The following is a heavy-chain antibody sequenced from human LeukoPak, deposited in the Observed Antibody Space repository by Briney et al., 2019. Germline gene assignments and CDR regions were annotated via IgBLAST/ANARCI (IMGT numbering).Heavy chain of an antibody. CDR1: GYTFTSYG. D-gene: IGHD1-26*01. CDR2: ISAYNGNT. Sequence: ASVKVSCKASGYTFTSYGISWVRQAPGQGLEWMGWISAYNGNTNYAQKLQGRVTTTTDTSTSTAYMELRSLRSDDTAVYYCARVSEYSGGYPPNYWGQGTLVTVSS. CDR3: ARVSEYSGGYPPNY. J-gene: IGHJ4*02. V-gene: IGHV1-18*01.